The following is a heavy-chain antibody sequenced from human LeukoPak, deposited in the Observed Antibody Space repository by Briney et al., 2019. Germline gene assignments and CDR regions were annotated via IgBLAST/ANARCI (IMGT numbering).Heavy chain of an antibody. J-gene: IGHJ4*02. CDR3: ARADYYDSSGYYGGEVDY. CDR2: INWNGGST. V-gene: IGHV3-20*04. D-gene: IGHD3-22*01. Sequence: GGSLRLSCAASGFTFDDYGMSWVRHAPGKGLEWVSGINWNGGSTDYADSVKGRFTISRDNAKNSLYLQMNSLRAEDTALYYCARADYYDSSGYYGGEVDYWGQGTLVTVSS. CDR1: GFTFDDYG.